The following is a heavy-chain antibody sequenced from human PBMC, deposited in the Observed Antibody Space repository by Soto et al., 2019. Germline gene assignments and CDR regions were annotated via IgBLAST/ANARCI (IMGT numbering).Heavy chain of an antibody. J-gene: IGHJ5*02. CDR2: IFHSGST. CDR1: NGYINSGGFY. D-gene: IGHD6-13*01. Sequence: QVQLQESGPGLLKPSQTLSLTCNVSNGYINSGGFYWSWIRQHPGKGLEWIGSIFHSGSTLYNPSLNSRVTLSADTSKNQLSLNLRSVTVADTAVYYWARGGIAGHGFDPWGQGILVTVSS. CDR3: ARGGIAGHGFDP. V-gene: IGHV4-31*03.